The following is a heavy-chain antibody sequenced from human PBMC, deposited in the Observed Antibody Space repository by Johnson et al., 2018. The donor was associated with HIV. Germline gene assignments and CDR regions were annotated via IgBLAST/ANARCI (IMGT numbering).Heavy chain of an antibody. CDR3: ANLLFLQWLAPDDGFDI. D-gene: IGHD3-3*01. CDR2: ISYDGSNK. V-gene: IGHV3-30*18. CDR1: GFTFDDYG. J-gene: IGHJ3*02. Sequence: QMQLLESGGGVVRPGGSLRLSCAASGFTFDDYGMSWVRQAPGKGLEWVAVISYDGSNKYYADSVKGRFTISRDNSKNTLYLQMNSLRAEDTAVYYCANLLFLQWLAPDDGFDIWGQGTMVTVSS.